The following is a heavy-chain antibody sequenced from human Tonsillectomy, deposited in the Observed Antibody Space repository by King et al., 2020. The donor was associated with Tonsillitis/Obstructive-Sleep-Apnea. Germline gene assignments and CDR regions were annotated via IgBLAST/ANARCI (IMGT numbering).Heavy chain of an antibody. CDR3: ARGTRVLRFLEWLLSNFAY. J-gene: IGHJ4*02. D-gene: IGHD3-3*01. V-gene: IGHV4-34*01. CDR1: GGSFSGYY. Sequence: VQLQQWGAGLLKPSETLSLTCAVYGGSFSGYYWSWIRQPPGKGLEWIGEINHSGSTNYNPSLKSRVTISVDTSKNQFSLKLSSVTAADTAVYYCARGTRVLRFLEWLLSNFAYWGQGPLVTVSS. CDR2: INHSGST.